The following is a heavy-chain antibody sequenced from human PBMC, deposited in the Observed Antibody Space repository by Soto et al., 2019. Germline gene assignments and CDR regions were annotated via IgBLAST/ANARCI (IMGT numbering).Heavy chain of an antibody. J-gene: IGHJ6*02. CDR2: ISGSGAGT. CDR3: ARDNNIYALDV. D-gene: IGHD1-20*01. CDR1: GFTFSDYA. V-gene: IGHV3-23*01. Sequence: AGGSLRLSCAASGFTFSDYAVAWVRQAPGKGLEWVSTISGSGAGTYYGDSAKARFTISRDNSVNTVYLQMTGLRAEDTAIYYCARDNNIYALDVWGQGTTVTVSS.